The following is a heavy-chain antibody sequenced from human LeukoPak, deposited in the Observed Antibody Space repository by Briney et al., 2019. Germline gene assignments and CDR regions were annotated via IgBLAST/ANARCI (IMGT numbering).Heavy chain of an antibody. CDR1: GFTFSSYA. J-gene: IGHJ4*02. CDR3: AKDISVAARPYYFDY. V-gene: IGHV3-23*01. Sequence: GGSLRLSCAASGFTFSSYATSWVRQAPGEGLEWVSAISGSGGSTYYADSVKGRFTISRDNSKNTLYLQMNSLRAEDTAVYYCAKDISVAARPYYFDYWGQGTLVTVSS. D-gene: IGHD6-6*01. CDR2: ISGSGGST.